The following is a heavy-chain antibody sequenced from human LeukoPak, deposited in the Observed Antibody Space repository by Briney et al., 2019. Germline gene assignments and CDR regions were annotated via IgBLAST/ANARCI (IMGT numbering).Heavy chain of an antibody. V-gene: IGHV3-48*03. CDR3: ARGSGYDYLPPKPLWPENFDY. CDR1: GFTFSSYE. Sequence: GGSLRLSCAASGFTFSSYEMNWVRQAPGKGLEWASFITSSGSTIYYADSVKGRFTIYRDNAKNLLYLQMNSLRAEDTAVYYCARGSGYDYLPPKPLWPENFDYWGQGTLVTVSS. CDR2: ITSSGSTI. D-gene: IGHD5-12*01. J-gene: IGHJ4*02.